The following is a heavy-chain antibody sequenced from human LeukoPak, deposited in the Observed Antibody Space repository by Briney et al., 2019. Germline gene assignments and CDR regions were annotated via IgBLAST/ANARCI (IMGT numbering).Heavy chain of an antibody. V-gene: IGHV3-23*01. CDR2: IGTSGGYT. Sequence: GGSLRLSCAASGFTFSSYAMSWVRQAPGKGLEWVSSIGTSGGYTNYADSVKGRFTISRDNSKSTLYLQMNSLTADDTAVYYCAKDHGIGILNWLDPWGQGTLVTVSS. D-gene: IGHD5-18*01. CDR3: AKDHGIGILNWLDP. CDR1: GFTFSSYA. J-gene: IGHJ5*02.